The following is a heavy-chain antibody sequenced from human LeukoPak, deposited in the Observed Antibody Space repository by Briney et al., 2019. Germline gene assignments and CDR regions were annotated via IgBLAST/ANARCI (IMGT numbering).Heavy chain of an antibody. CDR2: ISASGGST. V-gene: IGHV3-23*01. CDR3: AKDDGGATWGYYFDY. CDR1: GFTFSSYS. Sequence: PGGSLRLSCAASGFTFSSYSMNWVRQAPGKGLEWVSGISASGGSTYYADSVKGRFTISRDSSKNTLFLQMNSLRAEDTAVYYCAKDDGGATWGYYFDYWGQGTLVTVSS. D-gene: IGHD3-16*01. J-gene: IGHJ4*02.